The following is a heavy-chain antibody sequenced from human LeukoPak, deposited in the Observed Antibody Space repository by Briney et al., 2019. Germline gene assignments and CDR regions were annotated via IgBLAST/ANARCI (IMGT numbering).Heavy chain of an antibody. CDR3: ARDLGCSGGSCYSGAFDI. CDR2: ISSSSSTI. CDR1: GFTFSSYS. J-gene: IGHJ3*02. V-gene: IGHV3-48*02. D-gene: IGHD2-15*01. Sequence: GGSLRLSCAASGFTFSSYSMNWVRQAPGKGREWVSYISSSSSTIYYADSVKGRFTISRDNAKNSLYLQMNSLRDEDTAVYYCARDLGCSGGSCYSGAFDIWGQGTMVTVSS.